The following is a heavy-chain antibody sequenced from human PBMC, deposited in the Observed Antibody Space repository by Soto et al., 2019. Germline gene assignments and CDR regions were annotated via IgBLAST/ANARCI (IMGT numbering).Heavy chain of an antibody. Sequence: PGGSLRLSCAASGFTFSSYWMSWVRQAPGKGLEWVANIKQDGSEKYYVDSVKGRFTISRDNAKNSLYLQMNSLRAEDTAVYYCARVRGSSGWWDFDYWGQGTLVTVSS. CDR1: GFTFSSYW. CDR3: ARVRGSSGWWDFDY. V-gene: IGHV3-7*01. J-gene: IGHJ4*02. D-gene: IGHD6-19*01. CDR2: IKQDGSEK.